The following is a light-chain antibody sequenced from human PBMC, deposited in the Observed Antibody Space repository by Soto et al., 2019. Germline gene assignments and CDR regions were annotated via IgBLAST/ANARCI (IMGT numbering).Light chain of an antibody. V-gene: IGKV3-20*01. CDR1: QSVSSSY. CDR2: GAS. Sequence: IVVTQSPDTIAWPPGARDTLSCKASQSVSSSYLAWYQHKPGPGPKLLIYGASSRATGIPVRFSGSGSETDFTLTITCLEPEDFAVDYCQQYSSSRTFGQGTKGDIK. J-gene: IGKJ1*01. CDR3: QQYSSSRT.